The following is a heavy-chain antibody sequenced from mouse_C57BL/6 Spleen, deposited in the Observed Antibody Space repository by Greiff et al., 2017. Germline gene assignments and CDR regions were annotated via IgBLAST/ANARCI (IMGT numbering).Heavy chain of an antibody. D-gene: IGHD2-4*01. Sequence: QVHVKQSGAELVKPGASVKLSCKASGYTFTEYTIHWVKQRSGQGLEWIGWFYPGSGSIKYNEKFKDKATLTADKSSIPVYMELSILTSEDSAVYFCARHEVFYYDYDALYAMDYWGQGTSVTVSS. J-gene: IGHJ4*01. CDR1: GYTFTEYT. CDR3: ARHEVFYYDYDALYAMDY. V-gene: IGHV1-62-2*01. CDR2: FYPGSGSI.